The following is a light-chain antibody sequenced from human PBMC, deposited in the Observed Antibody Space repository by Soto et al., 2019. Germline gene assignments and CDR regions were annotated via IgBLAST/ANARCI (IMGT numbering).Light chain of an antibody. CDR3: QQGKTFPYT. CDR1: QDIGDW. V-gene: IGKV1-12*01. Sequence: PMTQSPSTVSASVGDGINISCRAAQDIGDWLAWYQQRPGKAPKLLIFHASTLHSGVPPRFSGTRSGTIFTLTVSALQPEDFATYYCQQGKTFPYTFGQGTRLET. J-gene: IGKJ2*01. CDR2: HAS.